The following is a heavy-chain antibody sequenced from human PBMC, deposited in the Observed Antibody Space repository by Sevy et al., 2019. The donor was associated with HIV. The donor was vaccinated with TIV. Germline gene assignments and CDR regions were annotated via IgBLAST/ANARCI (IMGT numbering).Heavy chain of an antibody. Sequence: SETLSLTCTVSGYSISSGYYWGWIRQPPGKGLECIGSSLHSGSTYCNPSLESRVTISVDTSKNQFSLKLSSVTAADTAVYYCARGYPIAVPSTSWFDPWGQGTLVTVSS. V-gene: IGHV4-38-2*02. D-gene: IGHD6-19*01. CDR1: GYSISSGYY. CDR3: ARGYPIAVPSTSWFDP. CDR2: SLHSGST. J-gene: IGHJ5*02.